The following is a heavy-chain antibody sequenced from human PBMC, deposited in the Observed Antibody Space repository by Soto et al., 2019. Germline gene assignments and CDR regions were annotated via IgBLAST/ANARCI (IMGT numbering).Heavy chain of an antibody. V-gene: IGHV4-38-2*01. CDR3: ARMSYFYDKWYFDL. CDR1: GDSISRGYY. D-gene: IGHD3-22*01. J-gene: IGHJ2*01. Sequence: SETLSLTCAVSGDSISRGYYWAWIRQPPGKGLEYIGSIYHSGTTYYNPSLMSRVTISVDTSKNQFSLNLRSVTAADTATYYCARMSYFYDKWYFDLWGRGTLVTVSS. CDR2: IYHSGTT.